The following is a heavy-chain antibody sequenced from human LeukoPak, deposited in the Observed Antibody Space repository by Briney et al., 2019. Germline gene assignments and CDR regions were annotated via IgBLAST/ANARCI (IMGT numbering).Heavy chain of an antibody. D-gene: IGHD1-26*01. Sequence: SETLSLTCIVSGGSINSHYWSWIRQPPGKGLEWIGDIHYTGTTKYNPSVKSRVTISIDTSKNQFSLELSPVTATDTAVYFCATNRVGTYDRPFDIWGHGTMVTVSS. V-gene: IGHV4-59*08. J-gene: IGHJ3*02. CDR1: GGSINSHY. CDR3: ATNRVGTYDRPFDI. CDR2: IHYTGTT.